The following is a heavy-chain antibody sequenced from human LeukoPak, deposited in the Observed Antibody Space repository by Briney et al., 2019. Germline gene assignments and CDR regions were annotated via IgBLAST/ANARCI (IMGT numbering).Heavy chain of an antibody. J-gene: IGHJ4*02. Sequence: SEPLSLTCTVSGVSITSHSHNYDWIRQPPGEGLEWIGGFHFSGAINYNPSLKSRVTIFVDTSKKQISLKLNSVTAADTAVYYCARRYEGSGYAYDYWGQGILVTVSS. V-gene: IGHV4-39*01. CDR1: GVSITSHSHN. CDR2: FHFSGAI. CDR3: ARRYEGSGYAYDY. D-gene: IGHD3-22*01.